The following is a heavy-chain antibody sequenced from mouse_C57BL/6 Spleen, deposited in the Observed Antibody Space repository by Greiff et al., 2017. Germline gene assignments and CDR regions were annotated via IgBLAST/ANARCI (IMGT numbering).Heavy chain of an antibody. CDR2: IYPGDGDT. Sequence: QVQLQQSGPELVKPGASVKISCKASGYAFSSSWMNWVKQRPGKGLEWIGRIYPGDGDTNYNGKFTGKATLTADKSSSPSYMQLSSLTSADSGVYVCASSSGCDGGAWFAYWGQGTLVTVSA. J-gene: IGHJ3*01. CDR3: ASSSGCDGGAWFAY. D-gene: IGHD2-2*01. CDR1: GYAFSSSW. V-gene: IGHV1-82*01.